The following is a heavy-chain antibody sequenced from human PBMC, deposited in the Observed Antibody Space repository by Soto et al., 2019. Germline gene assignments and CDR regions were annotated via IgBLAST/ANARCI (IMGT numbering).Heavy chain of an antibody. V-gene: IGHV4-30-4*01. D-gene: IGHD3-16*01. CDR1: GDSISSGDNY. Sequence: VSGDSISSGDNYWSWIRQPPGKGLEWIGYIYYSGRSYYKPSLKSRVTMSVDTSKNQFYLTLTSVTAADTAVYYCARGGGFDSWGRGTLVTVSS. CDR3: ARGGGFDS. J-gene: IGHJ4*02. CDR2: IYYSGRS.